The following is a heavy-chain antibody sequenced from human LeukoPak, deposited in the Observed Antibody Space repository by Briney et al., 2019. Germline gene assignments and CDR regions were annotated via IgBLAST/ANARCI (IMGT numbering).Heavy chain of an antibody. Sequence: ASVKVSCKASGGTFSSYAISWVRQASGQGLEWMGGIIPIFGTANYAQKFQGRVTNTTDESTSTAYMELSSLRSEDTAVYYCARGSNWGYYYFDYWGQGTLVTVSS. J-gene: IGHJ4*02. CDR1: GGTFSSYA. CDR3: ARGSNWGYYYFDY. D-gene: IGHD7-27*01. V-gene: IGHV1-69*05. CDR2: IIPIFGTA.